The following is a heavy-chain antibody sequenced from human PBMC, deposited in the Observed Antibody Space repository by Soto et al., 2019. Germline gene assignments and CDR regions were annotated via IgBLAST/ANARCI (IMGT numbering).Heavy chain of an antibody. CDR3: ARDWDSSGLSDP. Sequence: PSETLSLTCSVSGASITTYYWSWIRQPPGKGLEWIGSISYSGSTKYNPSLESRVMISLDTSKNQFSLRLTSVTAADTALYYCARDWDSSGLSDPWGQGALVTVSS. CDR2: ISYSGST. CDR1: GASITTYY. D-gene: IGHD3-10*01. V-gene: IGHV4-59*01. J-gene: IGHJ5*02.